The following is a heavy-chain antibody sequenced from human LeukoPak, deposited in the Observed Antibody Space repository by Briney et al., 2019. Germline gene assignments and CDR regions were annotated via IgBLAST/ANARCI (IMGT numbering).Heavy chain of an antibody. Sequence: SETLSLTCTVSGDSINSYHWSWIRQPAGKGLEWIGRIHMSGSTNYNPSLRSRVAVSMDNSKNQFSLKLKSVTAADTAVYYCARDDSSRDDSGGYHYWGQGTLVTISS. V-gene: IGHV4-4*07. CDR3: ARDDSSRDDSGGYHY. CDR1: GDSINSYH. CDR2: IHMSGST. J-gene: IGHJ4*02. D-gene: IGHD3-22*01.